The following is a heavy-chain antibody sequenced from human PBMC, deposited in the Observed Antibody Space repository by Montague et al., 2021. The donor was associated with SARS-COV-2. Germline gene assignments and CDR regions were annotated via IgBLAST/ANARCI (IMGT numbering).Heavy chain of an antibody. V-gene: IGHV4-39*01. Sequence: SETLSLTCSFSGGSISTGSYYWSWIRQPPRKGLEWIGSIYYSGDTYYNPSLKSRVTISVDTSKNQFSLRLSSVTAADTAVYYRVRGGDYTDYGRVDYWGQGTLVIVSS. CDR1: GGSISTGSYY. J-gene: IGHJ4*02. CDR3: VRGGDYTDYGRVDY. D-gene: IGHD4-11*01. CDR2: IYYSGDT.